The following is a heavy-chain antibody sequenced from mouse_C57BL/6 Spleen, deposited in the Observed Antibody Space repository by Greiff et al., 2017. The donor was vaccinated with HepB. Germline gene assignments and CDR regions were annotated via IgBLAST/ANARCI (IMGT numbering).Heavy chain of an antibody. Sequence: EVQLQQSGAELVRPGASVKLSCTASGFNIKDDYMHWVKQRPEQGLEWIGWIDPENGDTEYASKFQGKATITADTSSNTAYLQLSSLTSEDTAVYYCTHDSNSYFDYWGQGTTLTVSS. CDR3: THDSNSYFDY. D-gene: IGHD2-4*01. CDR2: IDPENGDT. V-gene: IGHV14-4*01. J-gene: IGHJ2*01. CDR1: GFNIKDDY.